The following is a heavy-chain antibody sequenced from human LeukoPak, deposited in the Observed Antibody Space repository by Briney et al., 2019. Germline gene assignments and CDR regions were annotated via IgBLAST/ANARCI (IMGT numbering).Heavy chain of an antibody. CDR1: GFTFSSYE. CDR2: ISSSGSTI. V-gene: IGHV3-48*03. J-gene: IGHJ4*02. CDR3: ATSRRDDYGYRALELPPSPVD. Sequence: GGSLRLSCAASGFTFSSYEMNWVRQAPGKGLEWVSYISSSGSTIYYADSVKGRFTISRDNAKNSLYLQMINLRAEDTAVYYCATSRRDDYGYRALELPPSPVDWGQGTLVTVSS. D-gene: IGHD3-10*01.